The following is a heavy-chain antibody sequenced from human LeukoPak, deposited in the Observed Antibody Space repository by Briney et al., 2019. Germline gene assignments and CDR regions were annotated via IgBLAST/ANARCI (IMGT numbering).Heavy chain of an antibody. Sequence: AGGSLRLSCAASGFTFSMYWMTWVRQTPVKGLEWVANIKQGGGEEYYVDSVKGRFTISRDNDRYLLFLQMTSLRAEDTGVYYCARSRRAFDIWGHGTMVTVSS. CDR1: GFTFSMYW. J-gene: IGHJ3*02. V-gene: IGHV3-7*01. CDR2: IKQGGGEE. D-gene: IGHD6-6*01. CDR3: ARSRRAFDI.